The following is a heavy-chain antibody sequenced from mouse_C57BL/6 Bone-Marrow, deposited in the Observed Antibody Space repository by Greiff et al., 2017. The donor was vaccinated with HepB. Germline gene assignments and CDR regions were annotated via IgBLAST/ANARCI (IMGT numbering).Heavy chain of an antibody. CDR3: ARIAYKDAMDY. V-gene: IGHV1-52*01. Sequence: QVQLKQPGAELVRPGSSVKLSCKASGYTFTSYWMHWVKQRPIQGLEWIGNIDPSDSETHYNQKFKDKATLTVDKSSSTAYMQLSSLTSEDSAVYYCARIAYKDAMDYWGQGTSVTVSS. CDR2: IDPSDSET. CDR1: GYTFTSYW. D-gene: IGHD6-5*01. J-gene: IGHJ4*01.